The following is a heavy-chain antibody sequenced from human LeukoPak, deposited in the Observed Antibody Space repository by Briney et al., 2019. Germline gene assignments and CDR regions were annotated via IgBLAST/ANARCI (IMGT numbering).Heavy chain of an antibody. J-gene: IGHJ3*02. Sequence: GGSLRLSCAASGFTVSSNYMSWVRQAPGKGLEWVSVIYSGGSTYYADSVKGRFTISRDNYKNTLYLQMNSLRAEDTAVYYCARAGYCSGGSCYPPEWGAFDICGQGTMVTVSS. CDR2: IYSGGST. V-gene: IGHV3-66*01. D-gene: IGHD2-15*01. CDR3: ARAGYCSGGSCYPPEWGAFDI. CDR1: GFTVSSNY.